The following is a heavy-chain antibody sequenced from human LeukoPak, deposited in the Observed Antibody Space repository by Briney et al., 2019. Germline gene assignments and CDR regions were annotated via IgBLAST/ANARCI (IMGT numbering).Heavy chain of an antibody. CDR3: AKDRYYYDSSGYSPYFDY. Sequence: GGSLRLSCAASGFTFSSYAMSWVRQAPGKGLEWVSAISGSGGSTYYADSVKGRFTISRDNSKNTLYLQMNSLRAEDTAVYYCAKDRYYYDSSGYSPYFDYWGQGTLVTVSS. V-gene: IGHV3-23*01. CDR1: GFTFSSYA. D-gene: IGHD3-22*01. CDR2: ISGSGGST. J-gene: IGHJ4*02.